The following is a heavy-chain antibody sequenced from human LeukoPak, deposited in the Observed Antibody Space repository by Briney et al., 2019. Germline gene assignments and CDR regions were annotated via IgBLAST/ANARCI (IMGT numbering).Heavy chain of an antibody. CDR2: ISANNGNT. Sequence: ASVKVSCKASGFTLTGFGISWVRQAPGQGLEWMGWISANNGNTKYAQKFQGRVTMTADTSTNTAYMDLRSLRSDDTAVYYCARGALRFFEGDWFDLWGQGTLVTVSS. J-gene: IGHJ5*02. CDR3: ARGALRFFEGDWFDL. V-gene: IGHV1-18*01. CDR1: GFTLTGFG. D-gene: IGHD3-3*01.